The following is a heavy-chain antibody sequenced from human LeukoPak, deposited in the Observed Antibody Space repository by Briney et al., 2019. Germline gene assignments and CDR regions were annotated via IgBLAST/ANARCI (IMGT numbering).Heavy chain of an antibody. V-gene: IGHV1-46*03. CDR1: GYTFTSYY. D-gene: IGHD6-19*01. J-gene: IGHJ4*02. CDR3: ARGIVSEVAGNTPEYYFDY. Sequence: ASVKVSCKASGYTFTSYYMHWVRQAPGQGLEWMGIINPSGGSTSYAQKFQGRVTMTRDTSTSTVYMELSSLRSEDTAVYYCARGIVSEVAGNTPEYYFDYWGQGTLVTVSS. CDR2: INPSGGST.